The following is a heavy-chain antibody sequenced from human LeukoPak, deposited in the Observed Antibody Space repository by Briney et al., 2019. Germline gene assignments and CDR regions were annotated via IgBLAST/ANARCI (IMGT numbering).Heavy chain of an antibody. V-gene: IGHV2-70*11. CDR2: IDWDDHK. CDR3: ARAYNGDGVLSGYSVYFAF. D-gene: IGHD3-9*01. J-gene: IGHJ4*02. CDR1: GFSLSNSAMC. Sequence: SGPTLVNPTQTLTLTCTFSGFSLSNSAMCGSWIRQPPGKALEWLARIDWDDHKYYSKSLKTRLTISKDTSENQVVLTMTNMDPVDTVTYYCARAYNGDGVLSGYSVYFAFGGQGTLVTVSS.